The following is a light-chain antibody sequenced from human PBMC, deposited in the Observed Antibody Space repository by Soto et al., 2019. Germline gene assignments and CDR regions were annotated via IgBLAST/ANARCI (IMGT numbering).Light chain of an antibody. J-gene: IGLJ3*02. CDR3: SSYAASNNFYFV. CDR2: DVT. CDR1: SSDVGGYNY. V-gene: IGLV2-8*01. Sequence: QSVLTQPASVSGSPGQSITISCTGTSSDVGGYNYVSWYQHHPGKAPKLMIFDVTKRPSGVPDRFSGSKSGNTASLTVSGLQAEDEADYYCSSYAASNNFYFVFGGGTKLTVL.